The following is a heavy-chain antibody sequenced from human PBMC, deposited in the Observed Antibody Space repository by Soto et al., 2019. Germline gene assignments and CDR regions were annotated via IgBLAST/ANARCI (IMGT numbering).Heavy chain of an antibody. J-gene: IGHJ3*02. CDR2: INPNSGGT. CDR1: GYTFTGYY. CDR3: GRDLGYCSGGSCYSGGGNDAFDI. D-gene: IGHD2-15*01. V-gene: IGHV1-2*04. Sequence: ASVKVSCKASGYTFTGYYMHWVRQAPGQGLEWMGWINPNSGGTNYAQKFQGWVTMTRDTSISTAYMELSRLRSDDTAVYYCGRDLGYCSGGSCYSGGGNDAFDIWGQGTMVTVSS.